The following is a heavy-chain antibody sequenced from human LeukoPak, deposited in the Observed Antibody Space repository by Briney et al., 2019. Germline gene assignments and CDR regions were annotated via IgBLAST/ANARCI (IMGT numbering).Heavy chain of an antibody. CDR1: GYTFTSYY. CDR3: ARYYDSSGYYLGKLDYMDV. D-gene: IGHD3-22*01. CDR2: INPSGGST. V-gene: IGHV1-46*01. J-gene: IGHJ6*03. Sequence: ASVKVSCKASGYTFTSYYMHWVRQAPGQGLEWMGIINPSGGSTSYAQKFQGRVTMTRGMSTSTVYMELSSLRSEDTAVYYCARYYDSSGYYLGKLDYMDVWGKGTTVTVSS.